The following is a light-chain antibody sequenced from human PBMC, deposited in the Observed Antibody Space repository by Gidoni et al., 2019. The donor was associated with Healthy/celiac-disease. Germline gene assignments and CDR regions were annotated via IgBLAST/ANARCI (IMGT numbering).Light chain of an antibody. CDR2: DAS. CDR1: QSVSSY. CDR3: QQRSNWTPWT. Sequence: EIVLTQSPATLSLSPGERATLSCRASQSVSSYLAWYQQKPGQAPRILIYDASNRATGIPARFSGSRSGTDFTITISSLEPEDFAVYYCQQRSNWTPWTFGQGTKVEIK. V-gene: IGKV3-11*01. J-gene: IGKJ1*01.